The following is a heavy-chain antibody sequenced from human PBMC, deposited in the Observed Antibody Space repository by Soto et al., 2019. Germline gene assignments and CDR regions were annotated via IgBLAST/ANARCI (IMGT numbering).Heavy chain of an antibody. J-gene: IGHJ3*01. CDR2: MFYNGSGGI. Sequence: PSETLSLTFSVSGGSFSGHYSAWIRQSPGQGLEWLAHMFYNGSGGITTNPSLKRRVSMSVVTSTNHISLRLTSVTAAATAIYFYARAFYDSCAEGVAFDLWGQGTMVTVSS. D-gene: IGHD3-16*01. CDR1: GGSFSGHY. CDR3: ARAFYDSCAEGVAFDL. V-gene: IGHV4-59*11.